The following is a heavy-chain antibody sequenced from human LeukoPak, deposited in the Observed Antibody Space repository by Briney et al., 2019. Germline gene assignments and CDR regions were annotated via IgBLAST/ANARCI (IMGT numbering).Heavy chain of an antibody. CDR1: GGSFSGYY. J-gene: IGHJ4*02. Sequence: PSETLSLTCAVYGGSFSGYYWSWIRQPPGKGLEWIGEINHSGSTNYDPSLKSRVTISVDTSKNQFSLKLSSVTAADTAVYYCARVYAPPYYDFWSGYSPFDYWAQGTLVTVSS. D-gene: IGHD3-3*01. V-gene: IGHV4-34*01. CDR3: ARVYAPPYYDFWSGYSPFDY. CDR2: INHSGST.